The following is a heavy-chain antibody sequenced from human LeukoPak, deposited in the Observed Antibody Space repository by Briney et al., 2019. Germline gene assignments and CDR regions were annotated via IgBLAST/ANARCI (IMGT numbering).Heavy chain of an antibody. CDR3: ARPLQKEGTGTLEGVSAFDI. Sequence: ASVKVSCKASGGTFSSYAISWVRQAPGQGLEWMGRIISILGIANYAQKFQGRVTITADKSTSTAYMELSSLRSEDTAVYYCARPLQKEGTGTLEGVSAFDIWGQGTMVTVSS. V-gene: IGHV1-69*04. J-gene: IGHJ3*02. CDR2: IISILGIA. D-gene: IGHD1-7*01. CDR1: GGTFSSYA.